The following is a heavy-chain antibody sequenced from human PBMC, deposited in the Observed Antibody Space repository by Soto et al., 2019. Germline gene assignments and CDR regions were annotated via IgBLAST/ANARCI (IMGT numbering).Heavy chain of an antibody. Sequence: GSLRLSCAASGFTFSDYYMSWIRQAPGKGLEWVSYISSSGSTIYYADSVKGRFTISRDNAKNSLYLQMNSLRAEDTAVYYCARDYLSIPLYYRRYFDYWGQGTLVTVSS. V-gene: IGHV3-11*01. J-gene: IGHJ4*02. CDR3: ARDYLSIPLYYRRYFDY. CDR2: ISSSGSTI. CDR1: GFTFSDYY. D-gene: IGHD3-10*01.